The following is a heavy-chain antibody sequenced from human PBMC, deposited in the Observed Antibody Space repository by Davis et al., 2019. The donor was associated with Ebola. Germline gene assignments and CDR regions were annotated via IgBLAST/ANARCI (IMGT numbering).Heavy chain of an antibody. CDR3: TTVDRAWFRIL. D-gene: IGHD3-10*01. CDR1: GFTFSDAW. CDR2: IKRKSDGGTT. J-gene: IGHJ4*02. V-gene: IGHV3-15*01. Sequence: GESLKISCAASGFTFSDAWMNWVRQAPGKGLEWVGRIKRKSDGGTTDYAVPVKGRFTISRDDSKNMLYLQMNSLKSEDTAVYYCTTVDRAWFRILWGQGTLVTVSS.